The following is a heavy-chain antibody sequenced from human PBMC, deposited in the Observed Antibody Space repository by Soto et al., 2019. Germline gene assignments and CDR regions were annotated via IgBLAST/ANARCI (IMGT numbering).Heavy chain of an antibody. V-gene: IGHV3-23*01. Sequence: PGGSLRLSCAASGFTFSSYAMSWVRQAPGKGLEWVSAISGSGGTTYYADSVKGRFTISRDKSKNTLYLQMNSLRAEDTAIYYCARRPLPVAAGANFDYWGQGTLVTVS. CDR1: GFTFSSYA. CDR2: ISGSGGTT. J-gene: IGHJ4*02. D-gene: IGHD6-19*01. CDR3: ARRPLPVAAGANFDY.